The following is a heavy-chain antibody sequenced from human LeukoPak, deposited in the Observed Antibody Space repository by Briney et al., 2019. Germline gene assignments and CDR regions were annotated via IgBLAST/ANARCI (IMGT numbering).Heavy chain of an antibody. CDR3: ARLLAGTVTTVGGY. J-gene: IGHJ4*02. CDR1: GGSISSSSYY. D-gene: IGHD4-17*01. V-gene: IGHV4-39*01. Sequence: PSETLSLTCTVSGGSISSSSYYWGWIRQPPGKGLEWIGSIYYSGSTYYNPSLKSRVTISVDTSKNQFSLKLSSVTAADTAVYYCARLLAGTVTTVGGYWGQGTLVTVSS. CDR2: IYYSGST.